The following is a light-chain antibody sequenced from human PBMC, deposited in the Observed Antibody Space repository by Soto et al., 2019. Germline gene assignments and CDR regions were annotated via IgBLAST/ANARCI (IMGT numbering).Light chain of an antibody. CDR1: SSNIGSNT. V-gene: IGLV1-44*01. CDR3: AAWDDSLNGLV. CDR2: NNN. Sequence: QTVPTQPPSASGTPGQRVTISCSGSSSNIGSNTVNWYQQLPGTAPKLLIYNNNQRPSGVPDRFSGSKSGTSASLAISGLQSEYEADYYCAAWDDSLNGLVVGTGTKLTVL. J-gene: IGLJ1*01.